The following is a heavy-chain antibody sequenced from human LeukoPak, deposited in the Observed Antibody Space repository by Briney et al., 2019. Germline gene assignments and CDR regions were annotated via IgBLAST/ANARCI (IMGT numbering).Heavy chain of an antibody. D-gene: IGHD2-15*01. V-gene: IGHV3-23*01. CDR1: GFTFSSYA. J-gene: IGHJ4*02. CDR2: ISGSGGST. Sequence: GGSLRLSCAASGFTFSSYAMSWVCQAPGKGLEWVSAISGSGGSTYYADSVKGRFTISRDNSKNTLYLQMNSLRAEDTAVYYCAEVYYCSGSSCYSRYFDYWGQGTLVTVSS. CDR3: AEVYYCSGSSCYSRYFDY.